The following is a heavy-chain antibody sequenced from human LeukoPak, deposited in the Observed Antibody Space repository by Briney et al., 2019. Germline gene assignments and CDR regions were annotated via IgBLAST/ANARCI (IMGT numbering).Heavy chain of an antibody. CDR1: GGSISSYY. CDR3: ARDRNGMDV. V-gene: IGHV4-59*12. CDR2: IYNSGST. Sequence: PSETLSLTCTVSGGSISSYYWSWIRQPPGKGLEWIGYIYNSGSTNYNPSLKSRVTISVDRSKNQFSLKLSSVTAADTAVYYCARDRNGMDVWGQGTTVTVSS. J-gene: IGHJ6*02.